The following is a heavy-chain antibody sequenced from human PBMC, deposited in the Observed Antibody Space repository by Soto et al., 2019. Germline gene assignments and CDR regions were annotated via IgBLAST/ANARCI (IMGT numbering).Heavy chain of an antibody. CDR1: GFPFTSYA. J-gene: IGHJ4*02. CDR2: ISGSGSST. D-gene: IGHD2-2*01. Sequence: EVQLLESGGDLVQPGGSLRLSCAASGFPFTSYAMSWVRQAPGKGLEWVSVISGSGSSTKYADSVKGRFTISRDSSKTTLYLQMNSLRAEDTAVYYCAKDRYCSSTSCHQASDYWGQGTLVTVSS. CDR3: AKDRYCSSTSCHQASDY. V-gene: IGHV3-23*01.